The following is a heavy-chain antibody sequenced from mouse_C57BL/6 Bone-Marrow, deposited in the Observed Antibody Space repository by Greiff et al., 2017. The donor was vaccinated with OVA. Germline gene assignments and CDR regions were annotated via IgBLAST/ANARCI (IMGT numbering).Heavy chain of an antibody. CDR2: IDPSDSYT. Sequence: QVQLKQPGAELVMPGASVKLSCKASGYTFTSYWMHWVKQRPGQGLEWIGEIDPSDSYTNYNQKFKGKSTLTVDKSSSTAYMQLSSLTSEDSAVYYCAREETAQATGFAYWGQGTLVTVSA. CDR3: AREETAQATGFAY. CDR1: GYTFTSYW. J-gene: IGHJ3*01. V-gene: IGHV1-69*01. D-gene: IGHD3-2*02.